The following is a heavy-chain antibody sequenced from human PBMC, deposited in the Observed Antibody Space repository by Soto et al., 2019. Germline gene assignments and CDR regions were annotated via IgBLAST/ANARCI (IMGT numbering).Heavy chain of an antibody. D-gene: IGHD6-19*01. J-gene: IGHJ4*02. CDR1: GFTFSSYS. Sequence: EVQLVESGGGLVQPGGSLRLSCAASGFTFSSYSMNWVRQAPGKGLEWVSYISSSSSTIYYADAVKGRITITRDNGKNSLYLQMNSLRDEATAVYYYARDGVAGTGYWGQGTLVTV. CDR3: ARDGVAGTGY. CDR2: ISSSSSTI. V-gene: IGHV3-48*02.